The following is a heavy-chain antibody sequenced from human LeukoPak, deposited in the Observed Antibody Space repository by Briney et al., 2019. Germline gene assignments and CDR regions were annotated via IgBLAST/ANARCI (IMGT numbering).Heavy chain of an antibody. CDR2: IWYDGSNK. J-gene: IGHJ4*02. CDR3: ARDFVVETAMVLDY. CDR1: GFTFSSYG. V-gene: IGHV3-33*01. Sequence: PGRSLRLSCAASGFTFSSYGMHWVRQAPGKWLEWAAVIWYDGSNKYYADSVKGRFTISRDNSKNTLYLQMNSLRAEDTAVYYCARDFVVETAMVLDYWGQGTLVTVSS. D-gene: IGHD5-18*01.